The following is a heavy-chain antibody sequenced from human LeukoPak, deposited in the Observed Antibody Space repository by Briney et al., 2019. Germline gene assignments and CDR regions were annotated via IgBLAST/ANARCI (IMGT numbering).Heavy chain of an antibody. J-gene: IGHJ4*02. CDR2: IRYDGSNK. Sequence: GGSLRLSCAASGFTFSSYGMHWVRQAPGKGLEWVAFIRYDGSNKYYADSVKGRFTISRDNSKNTLYLQMNSLRAEDTAVYYCAKDSEASGWYLQGYFDYWGQGTLVTVSS. V-gene: IGHV3-30*02. CDR3: AKDSEASGWYLQGYFDY. CDR1: GFTFSSYG. D-gene: IGHD6-19*01.